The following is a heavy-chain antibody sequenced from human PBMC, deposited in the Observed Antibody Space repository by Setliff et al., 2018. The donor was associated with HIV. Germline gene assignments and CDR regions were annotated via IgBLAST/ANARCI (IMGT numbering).Heavy chain of an antibody. J-gene: IGHJ3*02. Sequence: ASVKVSCKPSGYSFTNHYMHWVRQAPGQRLEWMGVINPTGGSTRNTQKFQGRVAMTRDTSTSTVYMELGSLRSEDTAVYYCASAGAWQRNALDIWGQGTMVTVSS. CDR2: INPTGGST. CDR1: GYSFTNHY. CDR3: ASAGAWQRNALDI. V-gene: IGHV1-46*01. D-gene: IGHD5-12*01.